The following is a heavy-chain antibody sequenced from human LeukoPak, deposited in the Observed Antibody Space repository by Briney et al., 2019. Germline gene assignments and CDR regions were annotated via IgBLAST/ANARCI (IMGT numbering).Heavy chain of an antibody. CDR3: ARVAGGSSPYYFDY. D-gene: IGHD6-13*01. CDR1: GFTFSRYW. J-gene: IGHJ4*02. CDR2: INSDGSST. V-gene: IGHV3-74*01. Sequence: GGSPRLSCAASGFTFSRYWMHWVRQAPGKGLVWVSRINSDGSSTSYADSVKGRFTISRDNAKNTLYLQMNSLRAEDTAVYYCARVAGGSSPYYFDYWGRGTLVTVSS.